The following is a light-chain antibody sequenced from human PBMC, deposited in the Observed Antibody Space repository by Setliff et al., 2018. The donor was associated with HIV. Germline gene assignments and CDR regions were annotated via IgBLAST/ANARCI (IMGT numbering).Light chain of an antibody. V-gene: IGLV2-8*01. CDR3: TSYAGSNNTVV. J-gene: IGLJ1*01. Sequence: QSVLAQPPSAPGSPGQSVTISCTGTSSDVGGYNYVSWYQQHPGKAPKLMIFEVNKRPSGVPDRFSGSKSGNTASLTVSGLQAEDEADYYCTSYAGSNNTVVFGTGTKGTVL. CDR1: SSDVGGYNY. CDR2: EVN.